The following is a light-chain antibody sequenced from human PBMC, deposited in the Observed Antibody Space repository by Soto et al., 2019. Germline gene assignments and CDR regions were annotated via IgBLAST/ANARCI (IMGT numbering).Light chain of an antibody. V-gene: IGKV3-20*01. CDR3: QQYGNSPIT. J-gene: IGKJ5*01. CDR1: QSVTSNY. CDR2: GIS. Sequence: EVVMTQSPATLSVSPGEGATLSCRASQSVTSNYLAWYQQKPGKAPRLLIHGISNRATGVPARFSGSGSGTDFTLTISRLEPEDFAVYYCQQYGNSPITFGQRTRLEIK.